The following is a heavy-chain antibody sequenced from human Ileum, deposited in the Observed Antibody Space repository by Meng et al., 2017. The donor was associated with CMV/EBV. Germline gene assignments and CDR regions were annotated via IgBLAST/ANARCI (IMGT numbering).Heavy chain of an antibody. CDR2: IYFSGSA. V-gene: IGHV4-30-4*08. CDR1: GGSISSDNYF. CDR3: AREVNIVADSDAFDM. J-gene: IGHJ3*02. D-gene: IGHD5-12*01. Sequence: QVQRQESGPGLVKPSPTLSLTCTVSGGSISSDNYFWSWIRQPPGKGLEWIGYIYFSGSAYYNPSLKSRVTISVDTSKNQFSLKLSSVTATDTAVYYCAREVNIVADSDAFDMWGQGTMVTVSS.